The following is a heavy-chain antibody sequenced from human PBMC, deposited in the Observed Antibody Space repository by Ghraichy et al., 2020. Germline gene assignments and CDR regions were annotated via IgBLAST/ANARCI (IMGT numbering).Heavy chain of an antibody. V-gene: IGHV1-18*01. CDR3: TIQQSMIQGLVDPTQFYFDH. CDR2: ISTHNDNT. J-gene: IGHJ4*02. CDR1: GYSFPKYG. D-gene: IGHD3-10*01. Sequence: ASVKVSCKASGYSFPKYGINWVRQAPGQGLEWMGWISTHNDNTNYAQKFQGRVTMTTDTSTTTAYLELRSLRSDDTAVYYCTIQQSMIQGLVDPTQFYFDHWGQGTLVTVSS.